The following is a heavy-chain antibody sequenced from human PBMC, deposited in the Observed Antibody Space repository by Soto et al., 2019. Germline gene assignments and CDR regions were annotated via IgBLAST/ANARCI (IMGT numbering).Heavy chain of an antibody. Sequence: EVQLLESGGGLVQPGGSLRLSCAASGITFSSCAMSWVRQAPGKGLEWVSVISGSGGSTYYADSVKGRFTISRDNSKNTLYLQMNSLRAEDTAVYYCAARLTFDYWGQGTLVTVSS. D-gene: IGHD7-27*01. CDR3: AARLTFDY. J-gene: IGHJ4*02. V-gene: IGHV3-23*01. CDR1: GITFSSCA. CDR2: ISGSGGST.